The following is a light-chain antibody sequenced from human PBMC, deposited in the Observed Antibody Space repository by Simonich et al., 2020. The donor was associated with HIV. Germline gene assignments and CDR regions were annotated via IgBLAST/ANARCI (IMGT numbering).Light chain of an antibody. Sequence: DIVMTQSTDSLVVSLGERATISCKYSQSVLYSSNNKNYLAWYQQISGPPHTLLFYWASPRESGVSDRFSGSGSGTDFTLTISSLQAEDVAVYYCQQYYDTPYTFGQGTKLEI. CDR1: QSVLYSSNNKNY. V-gene: IGKV4-1*01. CDR3: QQYYDTPYT. CDR2: WAS. J-gene: IGKJ2*01.